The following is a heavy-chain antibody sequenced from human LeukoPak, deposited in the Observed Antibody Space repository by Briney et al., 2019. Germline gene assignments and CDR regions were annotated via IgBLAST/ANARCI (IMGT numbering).Heavy chain of an antibody. D-gene: IGHD6-19*01. CDR1: GYTFTGYY. Sequence: ASVKVSCKASGYTFTGYYMHWVRQAPGQGLEWMGWINPNSGGTNYAQKFQGRVTMTRDTSISTAYMKLSRLRSDDTAVYYCARDRLYSSGWYSALGYYYYYYMDVWGKGTTVTISS. V-gene: IGHV1-2*02. J-gene: IGHJ6*03. CDR2: INPNSGGT. CDR3: ARDRLYSSGWYSALGYYYYYYMDV.